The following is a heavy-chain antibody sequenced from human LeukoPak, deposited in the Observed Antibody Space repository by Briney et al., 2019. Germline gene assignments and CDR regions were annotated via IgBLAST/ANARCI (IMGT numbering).Heavy chain of an antibody. CDR3: ARGLFGVVIIQNYYYMDV. Sequence: PSETLSLTCTVSGGSISSSSYYWGWIRQPPGKGLEWIGSIYYSGSTYYNPSLKSRITISVDTSKNQFSLNLSSVTAADTAVYYCARGLFGVVIIQNYYYMDVWGKGTTVTVSS. CDR1: GGSISSSSYY. V-gene: IGHV4-39*07. CDR2: IYYSGST. D-gene: IGHD3-3*01. J-gene: IGHJ6*03.